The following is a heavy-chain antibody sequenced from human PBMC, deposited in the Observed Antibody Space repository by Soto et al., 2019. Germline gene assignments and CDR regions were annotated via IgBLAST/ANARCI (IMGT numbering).Heavy chain of an antibody. Sequence: QVQLVESGGGVVQPGRSLRLSCAASGFTFSSYGMHWVRQAPGKGLEWGAVISYDGSNKYYADSVKRRFPISRDKSKHTLYLQMNGLRAEDTAVYYCRGDIVVVVAATGYYYYMDVWGKGTTVTVSS. J-gene: IGHJ6*03. V-gene: IGHV3-30*03. CDR2: ISYDGSNK. CDR3: RGDIVVVVAATGYYYYMDV. CDR1: GFTFSSYG. D-gene: IGHD2-15*01.